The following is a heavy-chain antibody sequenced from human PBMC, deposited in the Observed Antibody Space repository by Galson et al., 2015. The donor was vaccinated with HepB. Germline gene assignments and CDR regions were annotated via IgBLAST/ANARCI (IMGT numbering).Heavy chain of an antibody. CDR2: MNPNSGNM. V-gene: IGHV1-8*01. J-gene: IGHJ5*02. CDR1: GYTFTSYD. D-gene: IGHD4-17*01. Sequence: SVKVSCKASGYTFTSYDINWVRQATGQGLEWMGWMNPNSGNMGYAQKFQGRVTMTRDTSISTAYMELSSLRSEDTAVYYCARSRDAYGDYHPNWFDPWGQGTLVTVSS. CDR3: ARSRDAYGDYHPNWFDP.